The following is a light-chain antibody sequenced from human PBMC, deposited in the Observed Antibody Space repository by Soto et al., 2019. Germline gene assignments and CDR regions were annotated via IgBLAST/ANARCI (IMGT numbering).Light chain of an antibody. CDR2: GAS. CDR1: QSVRGN. V-gene: IGKV3D-15*01. CDR3: QQSYSTPRT. J-gene: IGKJ1*01. Sequence: EIVMTQSPATLSVSPGERATLSCGASQSVRGNLAWYQQKPGQAPRLLIYGASSRATGIPDRFSGSGSGTDFTLTISSLQPEDFATYYCQQSYSTPRTFGQGTKVDNK.